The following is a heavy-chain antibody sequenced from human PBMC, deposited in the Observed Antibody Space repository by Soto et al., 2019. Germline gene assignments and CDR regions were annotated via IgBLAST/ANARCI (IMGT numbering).Heavy chain of an antibody. CDR1: GYRFTSYV. CDR2: INVGNGNT. V-gene: IGHV1-3*01. Sequence: ASVKVSCKASGYRFTSYVLHWVRLAPGQRLEWMGWINVGNGNTRYSQQFQGRVALTRDTSASTAYMDLTSLIPEDTAVYYCARAGYMNGFQDRTFDQRGQGTQVTVSS. CDR3: ARAGYMNGFQDRTFDQ. J-gene: IGHJ4*02. D-gene: IGHD3-9*01.